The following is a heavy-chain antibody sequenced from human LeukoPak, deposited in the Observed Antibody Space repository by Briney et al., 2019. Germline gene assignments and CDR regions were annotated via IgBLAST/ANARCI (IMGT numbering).Heavy chain of an antibody. V-gene: IGHV1-2*02. CDR1: GYTFTGYY. CDR2: INPNSGGT. J-gene: IGHJ4*02. Sequence: ASVKVSCKASGYTFTGYYMHWVRQAPGQGLEWMGWINPNSGGTNYAQKFQGRVTMTRDTSISTAYMELSRLGSDDTAVYYCARGEDIVVVPAAPTDYWGQGTLVTVSS. D-gene: IGHD2-2*01. CDR3: ARGEDIVVVPAAPTDY.